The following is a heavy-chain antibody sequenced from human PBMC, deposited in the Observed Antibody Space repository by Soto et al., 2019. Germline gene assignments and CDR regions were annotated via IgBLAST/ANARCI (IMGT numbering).Heavy chain of an antibody. CDR1: GFTFSSYA. J-gene: IGHJ6*04. CDR2: ISGSGGST. CDR3: ANPLCGGGAAVGRIHGMDV. V-gene: IGHV3-23*01. Sequence: GGSLRLSCAASGFTFSSYAMSWVRQAPGKGLEWVSAISGSGGSTYYADSVKGRFTISRDNSKNTLYLQMNSLRAEDTAAYYCANPLCGGGAAVGRIHGMDVWGKGTKVAV. D-gene: IGHD6-13*01.